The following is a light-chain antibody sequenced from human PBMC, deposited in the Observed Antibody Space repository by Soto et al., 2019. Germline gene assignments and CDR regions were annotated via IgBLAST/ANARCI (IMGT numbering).Light chain of an antibody. CDR2: LEGSGSY. Sequence: QSVLTQSSSASASLGSSVKLTCTLSSRHSSYIIAWHHQQPGKAPRYLMKLEGSGSYNKGSGVPDRFSGSSSGADRYLTISNLQFEDEANYYCETWDSNTRVFGGGTKVTVL. CDR1: SRHSSYI. J-gene: IGLJ2*01. V-gene: IGLV4-60*02. CDR3: ETWDSNTRV.